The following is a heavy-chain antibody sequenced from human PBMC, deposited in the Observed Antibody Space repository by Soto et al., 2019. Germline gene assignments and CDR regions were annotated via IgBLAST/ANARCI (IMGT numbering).Heavy chain of an antibody. D-gene: IGHD3-22*01. CDR1: GYNFTSYG. CDR3: ASSTGDSPDAFDI. V-gene: IGHV1-18*01. Sequence: ASVKVSCKASGYNFTSYGISWVRQAPGQGLEWMGWISPHNDRTKYARRFQDRVTMTTETPISTAYMELSSLRSEDTAVYYCASSTGDSPDAFDIWGQGTMVTVSS. CDR2: ISPHNDRT. J-gene: IGHJ3*02.